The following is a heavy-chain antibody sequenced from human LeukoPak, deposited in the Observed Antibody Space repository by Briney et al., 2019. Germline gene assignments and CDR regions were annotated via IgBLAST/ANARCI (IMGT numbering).Heavy chain of an antibody. J-gene: IGHJ4*02. V-gene: IGHV3-48*01. CDR1: GFTFSSYS. Sequence: GGSLRLSCAASGFTFSSYSMNWVRQAPGKGLEWVSYISSSSKTIYYADSVKGRFTISRDNAKNSLYLQMNNLRAEDTAVYYCAGGAVAGIFDYWGQGTLVTVSS. D-gene: IGHD6-19*01. CDR3: AGGAVAGIFDY. CDR2: ISSSSKTI.